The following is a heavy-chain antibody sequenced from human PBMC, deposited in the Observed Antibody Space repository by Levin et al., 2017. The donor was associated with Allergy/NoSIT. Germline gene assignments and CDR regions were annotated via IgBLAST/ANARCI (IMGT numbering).Heavy chain of an antibody. J-gene: IGHJ4*02. V-gene: IGHV4-30-2*01. CDR2: IYHSGST. CDR1: GGSISSGGYS. D-gene: IGHD3-10*01. CDR3: ARGSLWFGEGPDY. Sequence: PSQTLSLTCAVSGGSISSGGYSWSWIRQPPGKGLEWIGYIYHSGSTYYNPSLKSRVTISVDRSKNQFSLKLSSVTAADTAVYYCARGSLWFGEGPDYWGQGTLVTVSS.